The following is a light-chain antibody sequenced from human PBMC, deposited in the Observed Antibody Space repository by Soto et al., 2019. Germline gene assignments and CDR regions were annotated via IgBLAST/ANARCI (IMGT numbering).Light chain of an antibody. J-gene: IGKJ3*01. V-gene: IGKV3-20*01. CDR3: QQYGSAPFT. Sequence: EIVLTQSPGTLCLSPGGRATLSCRSSQSVSNNYLAWYQQKPGQAPRLLIYGASNRATGIPDRFSGSGSGTDFTLTISRLEPEDFAVYYCQQYGSAPFTFGPGTKVDI. CDR1: QSVSNNY. CDR2: GAS.